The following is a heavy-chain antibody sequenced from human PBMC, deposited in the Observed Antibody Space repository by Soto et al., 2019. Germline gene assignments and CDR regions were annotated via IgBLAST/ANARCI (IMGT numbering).Heavy chain of an antibody. Sequence: QVQLVQSGAEVKKPGASVKVSCKASGYTFSDYYVHWVRQAPGQGLEWMGWINPYSGATNYAQKFQDWFTMTGDASVSTAYLELTTLVSDETAVYYCARARANVAPNWFDPWGQGTLVIVSS. CDR2: INPYSGAT. D-gene: IGHD5-12*01. CDR3: ARARANVAPNWFDP. CDR1: GYTFSDYY. V-gene: IGHV1-2*04. J-gene: IGHJ5*02.